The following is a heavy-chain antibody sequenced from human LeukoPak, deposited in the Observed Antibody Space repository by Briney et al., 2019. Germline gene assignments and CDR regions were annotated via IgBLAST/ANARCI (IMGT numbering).Heavy chain of an antibody. CDR2: IYPGDSDT. CDR1: GYSFTTHW. CDR3: AREGMVRGVIDY. Sequence: HGESLKISCKASGYSFTTHWIGWVRQMPGKGLEWMGIIYPGDSDTRYSPSFQGHVTISADKSISTAYLQWSSLKASDTAMYYCAREGMVRGVIDYWGQGTLVTVSS. J-gene: IGHJ4*02. V-gene: IGHV5-51*01. D-gene: IGHD3-10*01.